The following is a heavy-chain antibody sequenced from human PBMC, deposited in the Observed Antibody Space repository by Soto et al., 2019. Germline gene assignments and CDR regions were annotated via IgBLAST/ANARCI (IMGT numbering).Heavy chain of an antibody. CDR3: ERDDSGYPSYFHY. CDR1: GFTFSSYE. D-gene: IGHD3-16*02. V-gene: IGHV3-48*03. J-gene: IGHJ4*02. Sequence: EVQLVESGGGLVQPGGSLRLSCAASGFTFSSYEMNWVRQAPGKGLEWVSYISSGGSTIYYADSVRGRFTISRDNAKNSLYLQMNSLRDEDTAVYYCERDDSGYPSYFHYWGQGTLVTVSS. CDR2: ISSGGSTI.